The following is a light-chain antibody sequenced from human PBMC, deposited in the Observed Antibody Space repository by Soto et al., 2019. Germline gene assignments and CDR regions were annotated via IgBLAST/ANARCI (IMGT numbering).Light chain of an antibody. J-gene: IGKJ2*01. CDR1: QSVSSSY. Sequence: EIVLTQSPGTLSLSPGERATLSCRASQSVSSSYLAWYQQKPGQAPRLLIYGASTRATGIPDRFSGRGSGTDFPLAISRLEPEDFAVYYCQQYGSSPPFTFGQGTKLEIK. CDR2: GAS. V-gene: IGKV3-20*01. CDR3: QQYGSSPPFT.